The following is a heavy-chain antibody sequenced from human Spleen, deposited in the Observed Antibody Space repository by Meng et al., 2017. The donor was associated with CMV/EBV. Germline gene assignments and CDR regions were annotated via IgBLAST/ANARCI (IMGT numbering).Heavy chain of an antibody. CDR2: IKSKTDGGTT. CDR1: NAG. D-gene: IGHD2-2*01. CDR3: TTDHPYCSSTSCYLVIDP. V-gene: IGHV3-15*01. J-gene: IGHJ5*02. Sequence: NAGRSRVRRAPGKGLEWVGRIKSKTDGGTTDYAAPVKGRLTISRDDSKNTLYLQMNSLKTEDTAVYYCTTDHPYCSSTSCYLVIDPWGQGTLVTVSS.